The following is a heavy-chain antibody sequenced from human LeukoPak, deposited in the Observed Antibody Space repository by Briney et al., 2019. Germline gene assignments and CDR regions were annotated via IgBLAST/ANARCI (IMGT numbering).Heavy chain of an antibody. V-gene: IGHV3-49*03. CDR3: TRGGYVGY. CDR2: IRSKAYGGTT. CDR1: GFTFSDYY. J-gene: IGHJ4*02. Sequence: GGSLRLSCAASGFTFSDYYMSWIRQAPGKGLEWVGFIRSKAYGGTTEYAASVKGRFTISRDDSKSIAYLQMNSLKTEDTAVYYCTRGGYVGYWGQGTLVTVSS.